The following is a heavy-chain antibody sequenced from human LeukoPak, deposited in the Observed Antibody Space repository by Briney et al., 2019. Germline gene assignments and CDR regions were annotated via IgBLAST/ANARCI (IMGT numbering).Heavy chain of an antibody. CDR1: GGSFSGYY. D-gene: IGHD3-3*01. Sequence: SETLSLTRAVYGGSFSGYYWSWIRQPPGKGLEWIGEINHSGSTNYNPSLKSRVTISVDTSKNQFSLKLSSVTAADTAVYYCARGDTYYDFWSGYYTTKTYFDYWAREPWSPSPQ. CDR2: INHSGST. J-gene: IGHJ4*02. V-gene: IGHV4-34*01. CDR3: ARGDTYYDFWSGYYTTKTYFDY.